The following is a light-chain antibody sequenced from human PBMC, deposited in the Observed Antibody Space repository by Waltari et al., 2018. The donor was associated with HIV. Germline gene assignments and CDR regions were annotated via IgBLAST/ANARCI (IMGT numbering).Light chain of an antibody. CDR1: SSDVGGYNY. CDR3: SSYAGNYNLV. CDR2: EVI. V-gene: IGLV2-8*01. J-gene: IGLJ3*02. Sequence: QSALTQPPSASGSPGQSVTISCSGTSSDVGGYNYVSWYQRNPGKDPKLTIYEVIKRPSGVPDRFFGSKSGNTASLTVSGLQAEDEADYYCSSYAGNYNLVFGGGTKLTVL.